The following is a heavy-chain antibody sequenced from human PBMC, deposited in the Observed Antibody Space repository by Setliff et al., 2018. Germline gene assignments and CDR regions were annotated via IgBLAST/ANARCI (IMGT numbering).Heavy chain of an antibody. J-gene: IGHJ4*02. CDR1: GFTFSSLW. V-gene: IGHV3-30*02. CDR2: IRYDGSYK. D-gene: IGHD1-1*01. Sequence: GGSLRLSCTASGFTFSSLWMSWVRQAPGKGLEWVAFIRYDGSYKQYEDSVKGRFTISRDNSENTLDLQMSSLRVEDTALYYCAKVKKQLIRGSGFDLWGQGTLVTVSS. CDR3: AKVKKQLIRGSGFDL.